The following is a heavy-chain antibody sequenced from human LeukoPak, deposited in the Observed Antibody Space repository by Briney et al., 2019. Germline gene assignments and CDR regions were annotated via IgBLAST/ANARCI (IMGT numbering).Heavy chain of an antibody. CDR2: MYPAGSV. D-gene: IGHD3-10*01. CDR1: GFTLNTND. J-gene: IGHJ4*02. Sequence: GGSLRLSCAASGFTLNTNDMNWVRQAPGKGLEWVSLMYPAGSVYYTDSVKGRFTVSRDNAENSLYLQMNSLRAEDTAVYYCATGGARYYYSDYWGQGTLVTVSS. V-gene: IGHV3-66*01. CDR3: ATGGARYYYSDY.